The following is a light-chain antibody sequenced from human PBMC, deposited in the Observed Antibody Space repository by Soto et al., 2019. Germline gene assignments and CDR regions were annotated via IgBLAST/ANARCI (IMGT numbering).Light chain of an antibody. V-gene: IGKV3-15*01. J-gene: IGKJ2*01. CDR3: EQCNDWHHT. CDR2: GAS. Sequence: EIVMTQSPATLSVSPGESATLSCRASQSISSNLAWYQQKPGQAPRLLIYGASTRATGIPSRFSGRGSATEFTPAISSLQSEDAAVSDCEQCNDWHHTFGQGTKLEI. CDR1: QSISSN.